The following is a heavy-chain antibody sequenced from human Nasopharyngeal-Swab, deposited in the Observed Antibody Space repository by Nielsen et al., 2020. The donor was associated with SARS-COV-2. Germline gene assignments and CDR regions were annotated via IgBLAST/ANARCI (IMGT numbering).Heavy chain of an antibody. Sequence: GSLRLSCAASGFTFSSYEMNWVRQAPGKGLEWVSYISSSGSTIYYADSVKGRFTISRDNSKNSLYLQMNSLRAEDTALYYCAKDISQTGAAAGPYYYGMDVWGQGTTVTVSS. V-gene: IGHV3-48*03. CDR3: AKDISQTGAAAGPYYYGMDV. CDR2: ISSSGSTI. J-gene: IGHJ6*02. CDR1: GFTFSSYE. D-gene: IGHD6-13*01.